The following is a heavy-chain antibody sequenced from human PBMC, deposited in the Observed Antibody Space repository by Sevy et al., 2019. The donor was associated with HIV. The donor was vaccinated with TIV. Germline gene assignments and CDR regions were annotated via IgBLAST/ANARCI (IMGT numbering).Heavy chain of an antibody. Sequence: GGSLRLSCAASGFTFSSYSMNWVRQAPGKGLEWVSYISGSSNTNYYADSLKGRFTISSDNAKNSLYLQMNSLRAEDTAVHYCARDPEQLVGNYFDYWGQGTPVTVSS. J-gene: IGHJ4*02. CDR3: ARDPEQLVGNYFDY. CDR1: GFTFSSYS. CDR2: ISGSSNTN. V-gene: IGHV3-48*01. D-gene: IGHD6-13*01.